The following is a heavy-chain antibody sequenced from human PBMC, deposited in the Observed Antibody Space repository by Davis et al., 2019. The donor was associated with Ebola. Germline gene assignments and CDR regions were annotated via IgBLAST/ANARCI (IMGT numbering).Heavy chain of an antibody. D-gene: IGHD6-13*01. CDR3: ARDRDSSRWPTNWFDP. Sequence: ASVKVSCKASGYTFTSYGISWVRQAPGQGLEWMGWISAYNGNTNYAQKLQGRVTMTTDTSTSTAYMELRSLRSDDTAVYYCARDRDSSRWPTNWFDPWGQGTLVTVSS. CDR1: GYTFTSYG. J-gene: IGHJ5*02. CDR2: ISAYNGNT. V-gene: IGHV1-18*01.